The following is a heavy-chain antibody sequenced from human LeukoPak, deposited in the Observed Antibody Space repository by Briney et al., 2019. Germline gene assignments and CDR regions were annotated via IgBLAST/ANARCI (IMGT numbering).Heavy chain of an antibody. J-gene: IGHJ3*02. CDR3: ARVSPRWQWPTNDAFDI. CDR2: INPNSGGT. D-gene: IGHD6-19*01. Sequence: GASVKVSCKASGYTFTGYYMHWVRQAPGQGLEWMGWINPNSGGTNYAQKFQGRVTMTRDTSISTAYMELSRLRSDDTAVYYCARVSPRWQWPTNDAFDIWGQGTMVTVSS. CDR1: GYTFTGYY. V-gene: IGHV1-2*02.